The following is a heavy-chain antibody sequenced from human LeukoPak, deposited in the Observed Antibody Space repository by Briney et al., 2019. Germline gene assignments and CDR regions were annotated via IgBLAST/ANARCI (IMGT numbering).Heavy chain of an antibody. V-gene: IGHV1-18*01. Sequence: GASVKVSCKASGYTFTSYGISWVRQAPGQGLEWMGWISAYNGNTNCAQKLQGRVTMTTDTSTSTAYMELSRLRSDDTAVYYCARVARRTNVGARPFDKYYLDYWGQGTLVTVSS. CDR2: ISAYNGNT. J-gene: IGHJ4*02. D-gene: IGHD1-26*01. CDR1: GYTFTSYG. CDR3: ARVARRTNVGARPFDKYYLDY.